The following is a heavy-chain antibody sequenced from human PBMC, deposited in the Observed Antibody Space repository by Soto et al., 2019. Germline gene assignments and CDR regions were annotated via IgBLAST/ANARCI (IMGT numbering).Heavy chain of an antibody. CDR1: GFTFSSYA. CDR3: AKAACTSSTCYSPDR. J-gene: IGHJ4*02. D-gene: IGHD2-15*01. CDR2: ISASGGTT. V-gene: IGHV3-23*01. Sequence: VGSLRLSCAASGFTFSSYAMSWVRQAPGKGLEWVSFISASGGTTHYADSVKGRFTISRDNSKNTLLLQMNSLRAEDTALYYCAKAACTSSTCYSPDRWGQGTQVTVSS.